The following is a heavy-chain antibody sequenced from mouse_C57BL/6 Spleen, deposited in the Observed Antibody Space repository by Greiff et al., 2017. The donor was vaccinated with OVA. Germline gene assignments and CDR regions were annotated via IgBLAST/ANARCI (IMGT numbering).Heavy chain of an antibody. CDR3: TLSTMVTPFDY. J-gene: IGHJ2*01. CDR1: GFNIKDYY. V-gene: IGHV14-1*01. D-gene: IGHD2-2*01. CDR2: IDPEDGDT. Sequence: DVQLQQSGAELVRPGASVKLSCTASGFNIKDYYMHWVKQRPEQGLEWIGRIDPEDGDTEYAPKFQGKATMTADTSSNTAYLQLSSLTSEDTAVYYCTLSTMVTPFDYWGQGTTLTVSS.